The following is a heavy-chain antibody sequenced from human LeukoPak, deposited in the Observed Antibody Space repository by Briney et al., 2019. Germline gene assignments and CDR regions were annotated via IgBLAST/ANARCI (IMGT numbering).Heavy chain of an antibody. J-gene: IGHJ3*02. CDR1: GFTFRSYW. V-gene: IGHV3-74*01. Sequence: GGSLRLSCATSGFTFRSYWMHWVRQAPGKGLVWVSRLNFDGSDTSYADSVKGRFTISRDNAKNTLYLQMNGLRAEDTAVYYCARRFQNALRSLSDDAFDIWGQGTTVTVSS. D-gene: IGHD3-3*01. CDR3: ARRFQNALRSLSDDAFDI. CDR2: LNFDGSDT.